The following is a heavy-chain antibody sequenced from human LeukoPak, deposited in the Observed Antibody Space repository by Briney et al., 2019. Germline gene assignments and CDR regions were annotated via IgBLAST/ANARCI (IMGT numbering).Heavy chain of an antibody. V-gene: IGHV3-23*01. CDR3: AKSHRYNDY. J-gene: IGHJ4*02. CDR2: ITASGSRT. Sequence: PGGSLRLSCAASGFGFSNYDMTWVRQAPGKGLEWVSSITASGSRTYYADSVKGRFTVSRDSSKATLYLQLDSLRAEDTAVYYCAKSHRYNDYWGQGTLVSVSS. CDR1: GFGFSNYD. D-gene: IGHD1-1*01.